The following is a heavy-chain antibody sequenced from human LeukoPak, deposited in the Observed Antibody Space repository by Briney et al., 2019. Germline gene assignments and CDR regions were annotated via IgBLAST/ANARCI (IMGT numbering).Heavy chain of an antibody. D-gene: IGHD4-17*01. V-gene: IGHV3-15*01. CDR1: GFTFSNAW. CDR2: IKSKTDGGTT. J-gene: IGHJ5*02. CDR3: TTDYGDYWFDP. Sequence: GASLRLSCAASGFTFSNAWMSWVRQAPGKGLELVGRIKSKTDGGTTDYAAPVKGRFTISRDDSKNTLYLQMNSLKTEDTAVYYCTTDYGDYWFDPEGQGTLVTVSS.